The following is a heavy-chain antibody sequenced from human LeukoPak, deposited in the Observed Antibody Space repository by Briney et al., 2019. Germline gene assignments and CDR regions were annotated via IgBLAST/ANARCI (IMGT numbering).Heavy chain of an antibody. Sequence: SETLSLTCTVSGASISFYYWSWIRQPPGKGLEWIGNIYYSGSTNYNPSLKSRVTISVETSKNQFSLKLSSVTAADTAVYYCARRTDSGSWYFDLWGRGTLVTVSS. CDR2: IYYSGST. V-gene: IGHV4-59*01. D-gene: IGHD6-6*01. CDR1: GASISFYY. CDR3: ARRTDSGSWYFDL. J-gene: IGHJ2*01.